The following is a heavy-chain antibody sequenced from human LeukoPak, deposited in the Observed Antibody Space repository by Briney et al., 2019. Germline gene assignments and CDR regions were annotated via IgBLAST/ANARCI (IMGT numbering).Heavy chain of an antibody. CDR1: GYTFTSYD. V-gene: IGHV1-8*01. Sequence: ASVKVSCKASGYTFTSYDINWVRQATGQGLEWMGWMNPNSGNTGYAQKVQGRVTMTRNTSISTAYMELSSLRSEDTAVYYCARRYYYHYYMDVWGKGTTVTVSS. CDR2: MNPNSGNT. J-gene: IGHJ6*03. CDR3: ARRYYYHYYMDV.